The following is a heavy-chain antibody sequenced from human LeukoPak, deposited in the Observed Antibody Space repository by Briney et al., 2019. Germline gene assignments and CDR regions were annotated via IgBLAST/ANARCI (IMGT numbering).Heavy chain of an antibody. CDR2: IYYSGST. J-gene: IGHJ4*02. CDR3: ARTRPDGYNDY. V-gene: IGHV4-39*07. D-gene: IGHD5-24*01. CDR1: GFTFSRYW. Sequence: GSLRLSCAVSGFTFSRYWMNWVRQAPGKGLEWIGSIYYSGSTYYNPSLKSRGTISVDTSKNQFSLKLSSVTAADTAVYYCARTRPDGYNDYWGQGTLVTVSS.